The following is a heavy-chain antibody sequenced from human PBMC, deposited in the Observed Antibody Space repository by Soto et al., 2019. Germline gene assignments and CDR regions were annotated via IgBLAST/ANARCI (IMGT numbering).Heavy chain of an antibody. CDR2: ISAYNGNT. D-gene: IGHD6-13*01. J-gene: IGHJ6*03. V-gene: IGHV1-18*01. CDR1: GYTFTSYG. Sequence: ASVKVSCKAPGYTFTSYGISWVRQAPGQGLEWMGWISAYNGNTNYAQKLQGRVTMTNDTSTSTAYMEPRSLRSDDTAVYYCARSGYSSSRPERDYYYYYMDVWGKGTTVTVSS. CDR3: ARSGYSSSRPERDYYYYYMDV.